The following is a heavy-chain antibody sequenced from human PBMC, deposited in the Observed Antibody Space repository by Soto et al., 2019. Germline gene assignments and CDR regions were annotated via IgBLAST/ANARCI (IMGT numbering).Heavy chain of an antibody. CDR1: GGSISSYY. D-gene: IGHD3-22*01. J-gene: IGHJ1*01. Sequence: SETLSLTCTVSGGSISSYYWSWIRQPPGKGLEWIGYIYYSGSTNYNPSLKSRVTISVDTSKNQFSLKLSSVTAADTAVYYCGREDNCDSGAWGQATLATASS. CDR3: GREDNCDSGA. V-gene: IGHV4-59*01. CDR2: IYYSGST.